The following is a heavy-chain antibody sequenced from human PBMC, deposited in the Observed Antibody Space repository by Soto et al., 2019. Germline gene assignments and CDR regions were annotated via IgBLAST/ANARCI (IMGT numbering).Heavy chain of an antibody. CDR1: GGSMDKFY. J-gene: IGHJ6*02. CDR2: VYHNGRT. V-gene: IGHV4-59*01. D-gene: IGHD6-13*01. Sequence: SSNPPLPWSVSGGSMDKFYWSWFRLVLGRGLEWIGYVYHNGRTSYNPSLKRRVSISVDRSKNQFSLNLSSVTAADTAMYYCAREDRISAHGGLWCKSCGQGTKVTVS. CDR3: AREDRISAHGGLWCKS.